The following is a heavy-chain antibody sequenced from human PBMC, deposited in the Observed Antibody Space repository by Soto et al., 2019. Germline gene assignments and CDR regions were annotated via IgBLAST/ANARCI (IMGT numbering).Heavy chain of an antibody. CDR3: FRGGVTSRTFDY. D-gene: IGHD3-16*01. CDR1: GYIRKNYW. CDR2: IFPDDSDT. Sequence: PGASLNISCKASGYIRKNYWIGWVRQMPGQGLEWMGIIFPDDSDTRYSPSFQGHVTISVDKSISTAYVQWSSLKASDSAIYYCFRGGVTSRTFDYWGQGTLVTVSS. J-gene: IGHJ4*02. V-gene: IGHV5-51*01.